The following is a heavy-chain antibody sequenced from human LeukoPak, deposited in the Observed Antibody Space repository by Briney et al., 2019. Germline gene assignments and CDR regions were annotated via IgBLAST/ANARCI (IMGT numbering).Heavy chain of an antibody. CDR2: IKQDGSAK. CDR1: AFTFSNYW. CDR3: ASSYYYDSATLDY. V-gene: IGHV3-7*01. Sequence: GGSLRLSCTASAFTFSNYWMSWVRQAPGKGLEWVANIKQDGSAKYYVDSVKGRFTISRDNAKNSLYLQVNTLRAEDTAVYYCASSYYYDSATLDYWGQGTLVTVSS. J-gene: IGHJ4*02. D-gene: IGHD3-22*01.